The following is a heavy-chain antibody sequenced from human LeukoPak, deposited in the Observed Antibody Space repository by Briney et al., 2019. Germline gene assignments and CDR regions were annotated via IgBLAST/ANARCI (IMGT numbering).Heavy chain of an antibody. J-gene: IGHJ4*02. Sequence: SKTLSLTCTVSGGSISSGGYYWSWIRQHPGKGLEWIGYIYYSGSTYYNPSLKSRVTISVDTSKNQFSLKLSSVTAADTAVYYCAARNPLEVIVDYWGQGTLVTVSS. CDR2: IYYSGST. CDR1: GGSISSGGYY. V-gene: IGHV4-31*03. CDR3: AARNPLEVIVDY. D-gene: IGHD3-22*01.